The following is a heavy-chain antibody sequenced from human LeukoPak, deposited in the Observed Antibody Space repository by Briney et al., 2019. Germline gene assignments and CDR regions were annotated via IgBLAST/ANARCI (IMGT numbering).Heavy chain of an antibody. V-gene: IGHV3-23*01. D-gene: IGHD3-22*01. Sequence: GGSLRLSCAASGFTFSSYAMSWVRQAPGKGLEWVSAISGSGGSTYYADSVKGRFTISRDNSKNTLYLQMNSLRAEDTAVYYCAKDHGSMIVVVITPFDYWGQGTLSPSPQ. CDR1: GFTFSSYA. CDR2: ISGSGGST. CDR3: AKDHGSMIVVVITPFDY. J-gene: IGHJ4*02.